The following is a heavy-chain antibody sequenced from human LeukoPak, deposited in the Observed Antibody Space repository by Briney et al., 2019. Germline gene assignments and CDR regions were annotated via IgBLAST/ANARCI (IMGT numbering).Heavy chain of an antibody. D-gene: IGHD3-22*01. V-gene: IGHV4-59*01. CDR2: IHYSGST. CDR3: ARWGYFDSSAYFVVDY. Sequence: SETLSLTCAVSGGSISRYYWNWIRQPPGERLEWIGWIHYSGSTAYNPSLESRVTMSVDTSKNHISLKMTSVTAADTATYYCARWGYFDSSAYFVVDYWGQGVPVTASS. J-gene: IGHJ4*02. CDR1: GGSISRYY.